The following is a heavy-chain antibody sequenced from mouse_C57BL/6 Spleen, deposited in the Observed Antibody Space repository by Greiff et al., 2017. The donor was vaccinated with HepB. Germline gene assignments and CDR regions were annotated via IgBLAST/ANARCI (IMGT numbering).Heavy chain of an antibody. V-gene: IGHV1-54*01. CDR3: TRGTAQATYFDY. J-gene: IGHJ2*01. CDR2: INPGSGGT. CDR1: GYAFTNYL. D-gene: IGHD3-2*02. Sequence: QVQLQQSGAELVRPGTSVKVSCKASGYAFTNYLIEWVKQRPGQGLEWIGVINPGSGGTNYNEKFKGKATLTADTSSSTAYMQLSSLTSEASAVYFCTRGTAQATYFDYWGQGTTLTVSS.